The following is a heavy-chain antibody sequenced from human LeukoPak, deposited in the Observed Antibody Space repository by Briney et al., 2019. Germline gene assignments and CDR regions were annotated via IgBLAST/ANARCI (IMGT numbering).Heavy chain of an antibody. D-gene: IGHD3-22*01. CDR3: GKGLYHDYSGIGDY. V-gene: IGHV3-23*01. CDR2: VSASGGNT. J-gene: IGHJ4*02. Sequence: GGSLRLSCAASGFTFSNAWMSWVRQAPGKGLEWVSAVSASGGNTYYADSVKGRFTVSRDNSKNTLYLQVNSLRAEDTAVYYCGKGLYHDYSGIGDYWGQGTLVTVSS. CDR1: GFTFSNAW.